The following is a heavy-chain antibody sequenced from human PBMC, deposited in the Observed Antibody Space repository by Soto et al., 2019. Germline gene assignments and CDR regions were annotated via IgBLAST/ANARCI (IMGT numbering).Heavy chain of an antibody. Sequence: EVQLLESGGGLVQPGGSLRLSCAGSGFNFSDHGMSWVRQAPGKGLEWVSDISGSGVSTYYADSGKGRFTISRDNSKNTLYLQMNSLRPEDTAVYFCAKKGSWLSGTYYWGQGTLVTVSS. D-gene: IGHD3-22*01. J-gene: IGHJ4*02. CDR2: ISGSGVST. CDR1: GFNFSDHG. CDR3: AKKGSWLSGTYY. V-gene: IGHV3-23*01.